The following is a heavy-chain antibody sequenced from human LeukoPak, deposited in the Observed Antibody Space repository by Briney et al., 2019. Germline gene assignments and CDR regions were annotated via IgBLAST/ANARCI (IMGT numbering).Heavy chain of an antibody. CDR3: ARATYYYDSSGDSDY. CDR1: GFTFSSYG. V-gene: IGHV3-7*01. Sequence: GGSLRLSCAASGFTFSSYGMHWVRQAPGKGLEWVANIKQDGSEKYYVDSVKGRFTISRDNAKNSLYLQMNSLRAEDTAVYYCARATYYYDSSGDSDYWGQGTLVTVSS. J-gene: IGHJ4*02. CDR2: IKQDGSEK. D-gene: IGHD3-22*01.